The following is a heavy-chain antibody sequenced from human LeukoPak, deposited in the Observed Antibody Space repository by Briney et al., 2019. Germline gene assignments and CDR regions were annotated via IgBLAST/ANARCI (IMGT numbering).Heavy chain of an antibody. D-gene: IGHD2-8*01. V-gene: IGHV4-34*01. CDR3: ARAVLLSRTKWFDP. CDR2: INRSGST. J-gene: IGHJ5*02. CDR1: GGSFSGYY. Sequence: PSETLFLTCAVYGGSFSGYYWSWIRQPPGKGLEWIGEINRSGSTNYNPSLKSRVTISVATSKNQFSLKLSSVTAADTAVYYCARAVLLSRTKWFDPWGQGTLVTVSS.